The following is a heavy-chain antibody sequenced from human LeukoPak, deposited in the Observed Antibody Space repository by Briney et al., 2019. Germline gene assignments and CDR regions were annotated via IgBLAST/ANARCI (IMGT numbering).Heavy chain of an antibody. Sequence: SETLSLTCAVYGEFFSGSYWNWIRQSPGKGLEWIGEINHSGNTNYNPPLKSRVTISVDTSQKQFSLRLSSVTAADMAVYYCARGLYLTTRGGAAAGFLDYWGQGTLVTVSS. CDR2: INHSGNT. D-gene: IGHD6-13*01. J-gene: IGHJ4*02. V-gene: IGHV4-34*01. CDR3: ARGLYLTTRGGAAAGFLDY. CDR1: GEFFSGSY.